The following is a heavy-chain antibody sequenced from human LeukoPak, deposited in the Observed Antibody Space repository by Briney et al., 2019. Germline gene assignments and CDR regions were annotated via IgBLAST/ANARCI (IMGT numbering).Heavy chain of an antibody. CDR1: SGSISSSSYY. Sequence: SETLSLTCTVSSGSISSSSYYWGWIRQPPGKGLEWIGSIYYSGSTYYNPSLKSRVTISVDTSKNQFSLKLSSVTAADTAVYYCARHFRLTLFPVLTPHAADYEGAWFDPWGQGTLVTVSS. CDR2: IYYSGST. CDR3: ARHFRLTLFPVLTPHAADYEGAWFDP. V-gene: IGHV4-39*01. J-gene: IGHJ5*02. D-gene: IGHD4-17*01.